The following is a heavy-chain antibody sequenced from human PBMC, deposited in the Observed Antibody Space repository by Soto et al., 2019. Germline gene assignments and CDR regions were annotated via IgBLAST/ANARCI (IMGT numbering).Heavy chain of an antibody. J-gene: IGHJ4*02. CDR2: ISATSTYI. CDR1: TFNFTSYS. V-gene: IGHV3-21*01. D-gene: IGHD3-9*01. Sequence: EVQPVESGGGLVKPGGSLRLTCAGSTFNFTSYSLNWVRQAPGKGLEWVSSISATSTYIFYADSVKGRFTISRDNAQNSVSLQMNSLRAEDTALYYCARVNSATGSMHFDHWGQGTLVTVSS. CDR3: ARVNSATGSMHFDH.